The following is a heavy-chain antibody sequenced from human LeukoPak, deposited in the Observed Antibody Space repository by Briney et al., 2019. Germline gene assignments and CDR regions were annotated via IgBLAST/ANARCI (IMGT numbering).Heavy chain of an antibody. V-gene: IGHV4-34*01. J-gene: IGHJ6*03. CDR1: DGSFSGYY. CDR3: ARGYDFWSGYSPNYYYYYMDV. CDR2: INHIGST. Sequence: SETLSLTCAVYDGSFSGYYWSWIRQPPGNGLEGIGEINHIGSTNYNPPLKTRVTISLDTSKNQFSTKLSSVTAADTAVYYCARGYDFWSGYSPNYYYYYMDVWGKGTTVTVSS. D-gene: IGHD3-3*01.